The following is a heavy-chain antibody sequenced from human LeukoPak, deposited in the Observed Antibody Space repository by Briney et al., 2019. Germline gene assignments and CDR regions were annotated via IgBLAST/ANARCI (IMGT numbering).Heavy chain of an antibody. Sequence: GGSLRLSCAASGFTFSSHWMHWVRQAPGKGLVWVSRINSDGSSTSYADSVKGRFTISRDNAKNTLYLQMNSLRAEDTAVYYCARENPGSGSYYDSGGNFDYWGQGTLVTVSS. J-gene: IGHJ4*02. V-gene: IGHV3-74*01. CDR2: INSDGSST. D-gene: IGHD3-10*01. CDR3: ARENPGSGSYYDSGGNFDY. CDR1: GFTFSSHW.